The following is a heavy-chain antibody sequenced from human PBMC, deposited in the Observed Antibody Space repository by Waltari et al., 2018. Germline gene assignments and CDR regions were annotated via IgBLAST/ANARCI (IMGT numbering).Heavy chain of an antibody. Sequence: QVQLQESGPGLVKPSETLSLTCTVSGGSISSYYWSWIRQPPGKGLEWIGYIYYSGSTNYNPTLKSRVTISVDTSKNQFSLKLSSVTAADTAVYYCARSILLVFGELFSPFDYWGQGTLVTVSS. D-gene: IGHD3-10*01. CDR1: GGSISSYY. V-gene: IGHV4-59*01. CDR3: ARSILLVFGELFSPFDY. J-gene: IGHJ4*02. CDR2: IYYSGST.